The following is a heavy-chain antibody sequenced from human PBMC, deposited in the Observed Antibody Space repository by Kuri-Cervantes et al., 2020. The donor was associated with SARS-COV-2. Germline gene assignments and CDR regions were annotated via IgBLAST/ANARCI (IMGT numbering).Heavy chain of an antibody. J-gene: IGHJ6*02. CDR2: IDPSDSYT. CDR1: GYSFTSYW. V-gene: IGHV5-10-1*01. Sequence: GESLKISCKGSGYSFTSYWISWVRQMPGKGLEWMGRIDPSDSYTKYSPFFQGHVTISADKSINTAYLQWISLEASDTAMYYCARRTSGGVGMDVWGQGTTVTVSS. D-gene: IGHD6-19*01. CDR3: ARRTSGGVGMDV.